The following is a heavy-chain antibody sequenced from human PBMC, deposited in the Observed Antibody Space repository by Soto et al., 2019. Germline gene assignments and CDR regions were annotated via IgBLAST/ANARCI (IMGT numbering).Heavy chain of an antibody. CDR2: ISGSHGST. Sequence: EVQLVESGGGLVQPGGSLRLSCAASGFTFSNYAMTWVRQAPEKGLEWVSSISGSHGSTYYADSVNGRFTISRDNAKNMLYLQVITLRVEDTAVYYCAKGYPGSGYDLDYWDQVNLVTVAS. CDR1: GFTFSNYA. CDR3: AKGYPGSGYDLDY. V-gene: IGHV3-23*04. J-gene: IGHJ4*02. D-gene: IGHD5-12*01.